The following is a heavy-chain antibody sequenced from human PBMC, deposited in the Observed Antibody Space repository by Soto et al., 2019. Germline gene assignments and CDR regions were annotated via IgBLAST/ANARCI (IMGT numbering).Heavy chain of an antibody. Sequence: QVQLVESGGGVVQPGRSLRLSCAASGFTFSSYGMHWVRQAPGKGLEWVAVISYDGSNKYYADSVKGRFTISRDNSKNTLYLQMNSLRAEDTAVYYCAKDQDSGYLVDLVFDIWGQGTMVTVSS. V-gene: IGHV3-30*18. CDR3: AKDQDSGYLVDLVFDI. J-gene: IGHJ3*02. CDR2: ISYDGSNK. D-gene: IGHD5-12*01. CDR1: GFTFSSYG.